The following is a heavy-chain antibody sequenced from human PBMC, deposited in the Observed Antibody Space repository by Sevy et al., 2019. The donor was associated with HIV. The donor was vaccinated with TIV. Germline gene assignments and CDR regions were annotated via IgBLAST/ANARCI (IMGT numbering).Heavy chain of an antibody. CDR3: ARRQDNYYDSSGYYSDWYFDL. CDR1: ELIFSTYS. Sequence: GGSLRLSCAASELIFSTYSMNWVRQAPGKGLEWVSYISSSSTTIYYADSVKGRFTISRDNAKNSLFLQMNSLGAEDTAVYYCARRQDNYYDSSGYYSDWYFDLWGRGTLVTVSS. V-gene: IGHV3-48*01. CDR2: ISSSSTTI. J-gene: IGHJ2*01. D-gene: IGHD3-22*01.